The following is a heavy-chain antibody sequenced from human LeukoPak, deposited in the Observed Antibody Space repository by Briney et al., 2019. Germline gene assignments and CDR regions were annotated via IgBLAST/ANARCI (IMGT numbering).Heavy chain of an antibody. D-gene: IGHD3-3*01. CDR1: GFAFSSYW. CDR3: ARGEEYDFWSGYRRSFDY. Sequence: GGSLRLSCAASGFAFSSYWMSWVRQAPGKGLEWVANIKQDGSEKYYVDSVKGRFTISRDNAKNSLYLQMNSLRAEDTAVYYCARGEEYDFWSGYRRSFDYWGQGTLVTVSS. CDR2: IKQDGSEK. J-gene: IGHJ4*02. V-gene: IGHV3-7*01.